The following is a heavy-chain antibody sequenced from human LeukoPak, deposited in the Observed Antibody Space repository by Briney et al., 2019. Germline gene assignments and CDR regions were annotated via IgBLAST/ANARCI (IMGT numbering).Heavy chain of an antibody. CDR2: IYPSGST. Sequence: SETLSLTCTVSGGSTNTYCWSWIRQPAEKGLEWIGRIYPSGSTYYNPPLKSRVTISIDKSKNQFSLRLTSVTAADTAVYYCARDRSGYSEYYFDYWGQGSLVTVSS. CDR3: ARDRSGYSEYYFDY. CDR1: GGSTNTYC. V-gene: IGHV4-4*07. J-gene: IGHJ4*02. D-gene: IGHD5-12*01.